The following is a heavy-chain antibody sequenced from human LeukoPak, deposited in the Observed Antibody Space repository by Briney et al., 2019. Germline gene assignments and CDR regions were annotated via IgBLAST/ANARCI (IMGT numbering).Heavy chain of an antibody. D-gene: IGHD3-10*01. J-gene: IGHJ5*02. CDR1: GGSIGSTNYY. Sequence: SGTLSLTCTVSGGSIGSTNYYWGWIRQPPGKGLEWIANIYYSGSTYYNPSLKSRVTISVDTSKNQFSLKLSSVTAADTAVYYCARHGFPMVRGPMAWFDPWGRGTLVTVSS. CDR2: IYYSGST. CDR3: ARHGFPMVRGPMAWFDP. V-gene: IGHV4-39*01.